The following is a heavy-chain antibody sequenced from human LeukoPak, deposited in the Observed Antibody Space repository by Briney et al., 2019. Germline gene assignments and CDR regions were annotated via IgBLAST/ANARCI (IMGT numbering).Heavy chain of an antibody. D-gene: IGHD3-10*01. CDR1: GGSLRTYY. J-gene: IGHJ5*02. CDR3: ARGRGFGGEARNWFDP. V-gene: IGHV4-34*01. Sequence: SETLSLTCTVSGGSLRTYYWSWIRQPPGKGLEWIGEINHSGSTNYNPSLKSRVTISVDTSKNQFSLKLSSVTAADTAVYYCARGRGFGGEARNWFDPWGQGTLVTVSS. CDR2: INHSGST.